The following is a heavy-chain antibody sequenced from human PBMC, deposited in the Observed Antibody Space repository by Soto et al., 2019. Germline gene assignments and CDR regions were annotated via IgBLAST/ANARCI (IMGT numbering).Heavy chain of an antibody. D-gene: IGHD3-22*01. CDR3: AKIIGSYDSSVPYPGEAFDI. J-gene: IGHJ3*02. Sequence: GGSLRLSCAASGFTFISYAMSWVRQAPWKGLEWVSAISGSGGSTYYADSVKGRFTISRDNSKNTLYLQMNSLRAEDTAVYYCAKIIGSYDSSVPYPGEAFDIWGQGTMVTV. V-gene: IGHV3-23*01. CDR1: GFTFISYA. CDR2: ISGSGGST.